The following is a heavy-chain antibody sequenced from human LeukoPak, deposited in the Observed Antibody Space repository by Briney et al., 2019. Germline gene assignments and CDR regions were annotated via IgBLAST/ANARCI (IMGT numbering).Heavy chain of an antibody. V-gene: IGHV3-21*01. D-gene: IGHD3-22*01. Sequence: GGSLRLSCAASGFTFSSYSMNWVRQAPGKGLEWVSSISSSSSYIYYADSVKGRFTISRDNAKNSLYLQMNSLRAEDTAVYYCARDSGGYYDSSGYYDYWGQGTLVTVSS. CDR1: GFTFSSYS. CDR3: ARDSGGYYDSSGYYDY. J-gene: IGHJ4*02. CDR2: ISSSSSYI.